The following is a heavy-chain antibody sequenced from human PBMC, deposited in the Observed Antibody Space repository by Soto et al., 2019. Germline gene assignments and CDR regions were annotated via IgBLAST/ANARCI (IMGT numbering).Heavy chain of an antibody. CDR3: ATLGRAYSSSWYLDY. CDR2: IIPIFGTA. Sequence: GASVKVSCKASGGTFSSYAISWVRQAPGQGLEWMGGIIPIFGTANYAQKFQGRVTITADESTSTAYMELSSLRSEDTAVYYCATLGRAYSSSWYLDYWGQGTLVTVSS. CDR1: GGTFSSYA. J-gene: IGHJ4*02. V-gene: IGHV1-69*13. D-gene: IGHD6-13*01.